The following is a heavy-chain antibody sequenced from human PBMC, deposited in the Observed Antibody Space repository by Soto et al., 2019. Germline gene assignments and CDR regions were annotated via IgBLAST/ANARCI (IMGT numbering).Heavy chain of an antibody. Sequence: ASVKVSCKASGYTFTSYGISWVRQAPGQGLEWMGWISANSGNTNYAQKLQGRVTMTTNTSTSTAYMELRSLRSEDTAVYYCARGGLRDIVVVPAADYYYYMDVWGKGTTVTVSS. CDR1: GYTFTSYG. V-gene: IGHV1-18*01. CDR2: ISANSGNT. J-gene: IGHJ6*03. CDR3: ARGGLRDIVVVPAADYYYYMDV. D-gene: IGHD2-2*01.